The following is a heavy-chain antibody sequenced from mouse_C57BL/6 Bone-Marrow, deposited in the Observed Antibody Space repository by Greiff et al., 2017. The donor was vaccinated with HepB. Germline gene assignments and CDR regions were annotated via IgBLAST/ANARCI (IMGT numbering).Heavy chain of an antibody. CDR1: GYTFTSYW. CDR3: ARKRADYSNLRWMDY. D-gene: IGHD2-5*01. CDR2: IHPNSGST. J-gene: IGHJ4*01. V-gene: IGHV1-64*01. Sequence: VQLQQPGAELVKPGASVKLSCKASGYTFTSYWMHWVKQRPGQGLEWIGMIHPNSGSTNYNEKFKSKATLTVDKSSSTAYMQLSSLTSEDSAVYYCARKRADYSNLRWMDYWGQGTSVTVSS.